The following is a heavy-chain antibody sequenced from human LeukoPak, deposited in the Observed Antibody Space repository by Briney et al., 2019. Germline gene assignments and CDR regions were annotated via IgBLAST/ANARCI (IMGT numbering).Heavy chain of an antibody. V-gene: IGHV3-23*01. CDR3: ARGGGHHHFDY. CDR2: ISATGYTT. CDR1: GFILSTYA. J-gene: IGHJ4*02. D-gene: IGHD1-14*01. Sequence: GGSLRLSCAASGFILSTYAMSWVRQAPGKGLEWVSAISATGYTTYYADSVKGRFTVSTDNSKSTVYLQMNSLRAEDTAVYYCARGGGHHHFDYWGQGTLVTVSS.